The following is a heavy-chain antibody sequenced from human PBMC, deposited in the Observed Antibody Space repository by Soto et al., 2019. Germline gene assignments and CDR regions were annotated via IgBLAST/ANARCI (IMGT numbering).Heavy chain of an antibody. D-gene: IGHD1-26*01. CDR2: INAGNGNT. J-gene: IGHJ3*02. CDR3: ARYSGSYRDAFDI. V-gene: IGHV1-3*01. Sequence: GASVKVSCKASGYTFTSYAMHWVRQAPGQRLEWMGWINAGNGNTKYSQKFQGRVTITSDTSASTAYMELSSLKSEDTAVYYCARYSGSYRDAFDIWGQGTMVTVSS. CDR1: GYTFTSYA.